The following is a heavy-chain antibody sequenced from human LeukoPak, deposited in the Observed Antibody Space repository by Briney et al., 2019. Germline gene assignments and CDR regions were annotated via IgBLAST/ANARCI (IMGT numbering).Heavy chain of an antibody. Sequence: PSETLSLTCTVSGGSINSYYWGWIRQPAGKGLEWISRIYTSGSTNYNPSLKSRVTMSVDTSKNQFSLNLTSVTAADTAVYYCVRDQGFLAYWRQGTLVTVSS. CDR3: VRDQGFLAY. V-gene: IGHV4-4*07. CDR2: IYTSGST. D-gene: IGHD3-3*01. CDR1: GGSINSYY. J-gene: IGHJ4*02.